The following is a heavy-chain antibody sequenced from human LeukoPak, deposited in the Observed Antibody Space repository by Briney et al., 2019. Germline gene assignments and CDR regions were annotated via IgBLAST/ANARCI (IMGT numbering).Heavy chain of an antibody. J-gene: IGHJ4*02. CDR3: ATVHFGYFTF. D-gene: IGHD3-3*01. CDR1: GLTFSDYH. CDR2: ISDNGRTK. V-gene: IGHV3-11*01. Sequence: GGSLRLSCAASGLTFSDYHMSWIRQAPGKGLEWVSHISDNGRTKYYANSVQGRFTVSRDNGKNSLYLQMNSLRADDTAVYYCATVHFGYFTFWGQGTLVPVSS.